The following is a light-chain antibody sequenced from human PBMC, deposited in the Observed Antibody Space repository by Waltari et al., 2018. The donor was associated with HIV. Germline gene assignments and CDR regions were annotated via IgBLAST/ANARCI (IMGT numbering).Light chain of an antibody. V-gene: IGKV3-11*01. CDR3: HHRSNGPLT. Sequence: EVVLTQSPATLSFSPGERVTLSCRARESVSSYLAWYQQNPGQAPRLLIYDASNRGTGIPGRFSGSGSGTDFTLTISSLEPEDFEVYYCHHRSNGPLTFGGGTKVEI. CDR2: DAS. J-gene: IGKJ4*01. CDR1: ESVSSY.